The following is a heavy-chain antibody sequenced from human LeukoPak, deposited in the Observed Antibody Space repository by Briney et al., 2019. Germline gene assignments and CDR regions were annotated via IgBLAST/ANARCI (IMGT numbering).Heavy chain of an antibody. CDR3: ARGIYWSLDS. CDR2: FSGGDGQT. D-gene: IGHD1-1*01. J-gene: IGHJ4*02. V-gene: IGHV3-23*01. CDR1: GHIYHTYG. Sequence: GRSLRLFYAISGHIYHTYGMHWVPHTPGKGLEWSSTFSGGDGQTFYADSVKGRFTISRDSSTNTVSLQMSSLRVEDTAVYYCARGIYWSLDSWGQGTLVTVAS.